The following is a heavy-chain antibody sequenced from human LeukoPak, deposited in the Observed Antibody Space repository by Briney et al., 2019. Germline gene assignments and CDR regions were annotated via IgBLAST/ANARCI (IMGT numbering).Heavy chain of an antibody. D-gene: IGHD3-10*01. CDR2: IRYDGSNK. Sequence: GGSLRLSCAASGFTFSSYGMHWVRQAPGKGLEWVAFIRYDGSNKFYTDSVKGRFTISRDNSKNTLYLQMNSLRAEDTAVYYCAKDLYGSGSYQIRLFDYWGQGTLVTVSS. J-gene: IGHJ4*02. V-gene: IGHV3-30*02. CDR1: GFTFSSYG. CDR3: AKDLYGSGSYQIRLFDY.